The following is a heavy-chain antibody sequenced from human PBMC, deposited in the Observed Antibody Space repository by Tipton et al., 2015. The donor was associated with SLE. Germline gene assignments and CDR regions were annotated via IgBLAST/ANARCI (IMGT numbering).Heavy chain of an antibody. V-gene: IGHV3-43*01. J-gene: IGHJ3*02. D-gene: IGHD6-19*01. CDR1: GFTFDDYT. CDR2: ISWDGGST. CDR3: AKDMEQWLPGGDAFDI. Sequence: SLRLSCAASGFTFDDYTMHWVRQAPGKGLEWVSLISWDGGSTYYADSVKGRFTISRDNSKNSLYLQMNSLRTEDTALYYCAKDMEQWLPGGDAFDIWGQGTMVIVSS.